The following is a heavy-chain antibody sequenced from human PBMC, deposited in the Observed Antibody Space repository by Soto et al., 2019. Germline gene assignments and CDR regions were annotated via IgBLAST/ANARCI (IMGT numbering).Heavy chain of an antibody. CDR1: GFTFSSYA. Sequence: EVQLLESGGGLVQPGGSLRLSCAASGFTFSSYAMSWVRQAPGKGLEWVSGITGSGGSTYYADSVKGPFTISRDKSKNTLYLQMNSLRAEDTAVYYCARGYCGGGSCYSPFDWGQGTLVTVSS. J-gene: IGHJ4*02. V-gene: IGHV3-23*01. D-gene: IGHD2-15*01. CDR2: ITGSGGST. CDR3: ARGYCGGGSCYSPFD.